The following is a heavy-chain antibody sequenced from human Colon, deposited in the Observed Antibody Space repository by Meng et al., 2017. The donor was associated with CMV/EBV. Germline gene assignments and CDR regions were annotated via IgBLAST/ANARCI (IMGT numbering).Heavy chain of an antibody. Sequence: GESLKISCAASGFTFSSYAMTWVRQAPGKGLEWVSAISAGGGSTFYADSVKGRYTISRDNSKNTLYLQMNSLRPEDTAMYYCAKVGDGYGDYGSIDSWGQGTMVTVSS. J-gene: IGHJ4*02. CDR2: ISAGGGST. CDR3: AKVGDGYGDYGSIDS. V-gene: IGHV3-23*01. D-gene: IGHD4-17*01. CDR1: GFTFSSYA.